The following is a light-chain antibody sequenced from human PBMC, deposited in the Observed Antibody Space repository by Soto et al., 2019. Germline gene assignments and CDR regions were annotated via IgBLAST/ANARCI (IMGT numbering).Light chain of an antibody. J-gene: IGLJ2*01. V-gene: IGLV1-51*01. CDR3: GTWELSLSAVV. Sequence: QSVLTQPPSVSAAPGQKVTISCSGSSSNIGNNYVSWYQQLPGTAPKLLIYDNNKRPSGIPDRFSGSKSGTSATLDITGLQTGDEADYYCGTWELSLSAVVFGGGTKLTVL. CDR1: SSNIGNNY. CDR2: DNN.